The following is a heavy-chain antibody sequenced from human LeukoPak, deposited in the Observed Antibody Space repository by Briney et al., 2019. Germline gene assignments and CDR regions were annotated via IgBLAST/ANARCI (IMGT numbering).Heavy chain of an antibody. V-gene: IGHV4-39*01. CDR2: IYYSGNT. J-gene: IGHJ4*02. D-gene: IGHD3/OR15-3a*01. Sequence: PSETLSLTCTVSGVSISSSNSYWGWIRQPPGKGLEWIGSIYYSGNTYYNASLKSQVSISVDTSKNQFSLRLTSVTAADTAVYYCARQTGSGLFILPGGQGTLVTVSS. CDR3: ARQTGSGLFILP. CDR1: GVSISSSNSY.